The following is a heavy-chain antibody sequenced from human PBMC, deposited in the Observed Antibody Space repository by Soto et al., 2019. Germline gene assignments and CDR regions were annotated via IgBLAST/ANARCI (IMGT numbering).Heavy chain of an antibody. D-gene: IGHD3-9*01. CDR2: ISGSGGST. CDR1: GFTFSSYA. V-gene: IGHV3-23*01. CDR3: ANPYDILTGPYY. J-gene: IGHJ4*02. Sequence: GGSLRLSCAASGFTFSSYAMSWVRQAPGKGLEWVSAISGSGGSTYYADSVKGRFTISRYNSKNTLYLQMNSLRAEDTAVYYCANPYDILTGPYYWGQGTLVTVSS.